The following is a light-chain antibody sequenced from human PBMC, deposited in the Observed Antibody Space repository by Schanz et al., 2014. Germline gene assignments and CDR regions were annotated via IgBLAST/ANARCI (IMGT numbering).Light chain of an antibody. CDR1: ESVSGY. CDR2: GAS. CDR3: QEYGSSRT. Sequence: EIVLTQSPGTLSLSPGERATLTCRASESVSGYLAWYQQKPGQAPRLLIYGASTRATGIPDRFSGSVSGTDFTLTISRLEPEDFAVYYCQEYGSSRTFGQGTKVESK. J-gene: IGKJ1*01. V-gene: IGKV3-20*01.